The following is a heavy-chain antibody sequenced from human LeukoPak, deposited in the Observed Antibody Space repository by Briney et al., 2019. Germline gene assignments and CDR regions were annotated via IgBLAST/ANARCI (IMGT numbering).Heavy chain of an antibody. CDR1: GYSFTSFG. V-gene: IGHV1-18*01. CDR3: ARVFSFGDYIWGRYRYYFDY. D-gene: IGHD3-16*02. Sequence: GASVKVSCKASGYSFTSFGISWVRQAPGQGLEWMGWISTYNANTNYAQKYQGRVTMTTDTSTSTAYMELRSLRSDDTAVYFCARVFSFGDYIWGRYRYYFDYWGQGTLVTVSS. J-gene: IGHJ4*02. CDR2: ISTYNANT.